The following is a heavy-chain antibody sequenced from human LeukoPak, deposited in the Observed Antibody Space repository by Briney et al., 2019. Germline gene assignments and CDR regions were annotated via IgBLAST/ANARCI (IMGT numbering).Heavy chain of an antibody. CDR3: ARDRAVAANAFDI. CDR1: GFTFSRYS. J-gene: IGHJ3*02. D-gene: IGHD6-19*01. V-gene: IGHV3-21*01. Sequence: GGSLRLSCAASGFTFSRYSMNWVRQAPGKGLEWVSSISSSSSYIYYADSVKGRFTISRDNAKNSLYLQMNSLRAEDTAVYYCARDRAVAANAFDIWGQGTMVTVSS. CDR2: ISSSSSYI.